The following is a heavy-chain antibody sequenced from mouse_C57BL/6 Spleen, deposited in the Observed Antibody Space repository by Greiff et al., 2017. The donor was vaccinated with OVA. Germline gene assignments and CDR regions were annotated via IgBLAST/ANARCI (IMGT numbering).Heavy chain of an antibody. Sequence: EVQLQQSGPELVKPGASVKISCKASGYTFTDYYMNWVKQSHGKSLEWIGDINPNNGGTSYNQKFKGKATLTVDKSSSTAYMELLSLTSEDSAVYYCARSGYDPHYCDYWGQGTTLTVSS. CDR2: INPNNGGT. J-gene: IGHJ2*01. V-gene: IGHV1-26*01. CDR1: GYTFTDYY. CDR3: ARSGYDPHYCDY. D-gene: IGHD2-2*01.